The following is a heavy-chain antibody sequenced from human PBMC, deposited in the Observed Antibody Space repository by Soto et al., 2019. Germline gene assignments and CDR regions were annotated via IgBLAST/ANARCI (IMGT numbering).Heavy chain of an antibody. J-gene: IGHJ4*02. V-gene: IGHV3-7*05. CDR3: TRLYREIADNY. CDR1: GVSFSRDW. CDR2: IKQDGSDK. D-gene: IGHD2-21*01. Sequence: EVQLVESGGGLVQPGGSLRLSCAASGVSFSRDWMTWVRQAPGKGLEWVAHIKQDGSDKYYVDSVKGRFTISRDNAQNSLFLQMNSLRAEDTAVYYCTRLYREIADNYWGQGTLVTVS.